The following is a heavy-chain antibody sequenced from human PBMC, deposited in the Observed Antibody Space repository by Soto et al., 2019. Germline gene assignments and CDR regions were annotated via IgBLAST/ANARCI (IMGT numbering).Heavy chain of an antibody. J-gene: IGHJ3*02. Sequence: QEQLQQWGAGLLKPSETLSLTCAVYGGFVSSGNYYWSWIRQPPGKGLEWIGEMSHSGGTHFNPSLESRVSISVDPSKNQFSLKMSSVTAADTALYYCARVERGTATTVVDAFDIWGPGTMVTVSS. CDR2: MSHSGGT. CDR3: ARVERGTATTVVDAFDI. D-gene: IGHD1-1*01. CDR1: GGFVSSGNYY. V-gene: IGHV4-34*01.